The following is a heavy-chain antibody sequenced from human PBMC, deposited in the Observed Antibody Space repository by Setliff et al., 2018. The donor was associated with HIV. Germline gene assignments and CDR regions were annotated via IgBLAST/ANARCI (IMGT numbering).Heavy chain of an antibody. V-gene: IGHV1-2*05. CDR3: ATKVYCTNGVCLDAFDI. CDR2: IIPNSTGT. Sequence: GASVKVSCKASGYTFTGYFIHWVRQAPGQGLEWMGRIIPNSTGTNYAQKSQGRVTMTRDTSISTAYMELSRLRSDDTDVYYCATKVYCTNGVCLDAFDIWGQGTMVTVS. CDR1: GYTFTGYF. D-gene: IGHD2-8*01. J-gene: IGHJ3*02.